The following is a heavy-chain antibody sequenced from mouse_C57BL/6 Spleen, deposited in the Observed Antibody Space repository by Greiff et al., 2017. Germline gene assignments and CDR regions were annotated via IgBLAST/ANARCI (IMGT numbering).Heavy chain of an antibody. CDR2: ISDGGSYT. J-gene: IGHJ3*01. CDR3: ARGGGSSFAY. D-gene: IGHD1-1*01. Sequence: EVQVVESGGGLVKPGGSLKLSCAASGFTFSSYAMSWVRQTPEKRLEWVATISDGGSYTYYPDNVKGRFTISRDNAKNNLYLQMSHLKSEDTAMYYCARGGGSSFAYWGQGTLVTVSA. V-gene: IGHV5-4*01. CDR1: GFTFSSYA.